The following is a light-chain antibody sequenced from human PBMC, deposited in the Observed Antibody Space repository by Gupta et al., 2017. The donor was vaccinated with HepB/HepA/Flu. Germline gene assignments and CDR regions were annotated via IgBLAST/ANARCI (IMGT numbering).Light chain of an antibody. Sequence: QSLLTHPPSGSGTPGQKVAISCSGSSSNVGNNVVNWYHQVPGTSPKRRRVCNDQRPSGVTGRFVCYTAGNYAYPQIRGLQSEDEAVDYWAKSDSTLRGSFFGGGTRLTVL. V-gene: IGLV1-44*01. CDR2: CND. CDR1: SSNVGNNV. CDR3: AKSDSTLRGSF. J-gene: IGLJ7*01.